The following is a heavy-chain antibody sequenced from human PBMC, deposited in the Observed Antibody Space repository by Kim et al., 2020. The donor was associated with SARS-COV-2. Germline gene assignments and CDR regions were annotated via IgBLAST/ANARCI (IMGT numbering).Heavy chain of an antibody. V-gene: IGHV3-48*03. Sequence: GGSLRLSCAASGFTFSSYEMNWVRQAPGKGLEWVSYISSSGSTIYYADSVKGRFTISRDNAKNSLYLQMNSLRAEDTAVYYCARGSRSPRRITIFGVVIVNWFDPWGQGTLVTVSS. CDR1: GFTFSSYE. J-gene: IGHJ5*02. D-gene: IGHD3-3*01. CDR3: ARGSRSPRRITIFGVVIVNWFDP. CDR2: ISSSGSTI.